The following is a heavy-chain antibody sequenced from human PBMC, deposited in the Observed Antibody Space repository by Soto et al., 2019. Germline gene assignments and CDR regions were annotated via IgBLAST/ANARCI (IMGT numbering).Heavy chain of an antibody. CDR2: INPNSGGT. D-gene: IGHD6-6*01. Sequence: ASVKVSCKASGYTFTGYYMHWVRQAPGQGLEWMGWINPNSGGTNYAQKFQGRVTMTRDTSISTAYMELSRLRSDDTAVYYCARDRTYSSSLRYYYYGMDVWGQGTTVTVYS. J-gene: IGHJ6*02. V-gene: IGHV1-2*02. CDR3: ARDRTYSSSLRYYYYGMDV. CDR1: GYTFTGYY.